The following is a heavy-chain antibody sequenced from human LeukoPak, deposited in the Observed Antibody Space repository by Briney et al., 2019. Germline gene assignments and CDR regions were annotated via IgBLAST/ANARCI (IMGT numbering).Heavy chain of an antibody. V-gene: IGHV4-30-4*08. CDR1: GGSISSGDYY. Sequence: SQTLSLTCTVSGGSISSGDYYWSWIRQPPGKGLEWIGYIYYSGSTYYNPSLKSRVTISVDTSKNQFSLKLSSVTAADTAVYYCATIAAAATAHFDYWGQGTLVTVSS. CDR3: ATIAAAATAHFDY. D-gene: IGHD6-13*01. CDR2: IYYSGST. J-gene: IGHJ4*02.